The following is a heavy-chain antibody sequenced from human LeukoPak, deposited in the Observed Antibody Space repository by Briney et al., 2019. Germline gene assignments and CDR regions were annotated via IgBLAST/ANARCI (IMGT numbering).Heavy chain of an antibody. CDR1: GFTFSSYA. V-gene: IGHV3-23*01. J-gene: IGHJ4*02. CDR2: ISGSGGST. D-gene: IGHD6-13*01. Sequence: GGSLRLPCAASGFTFSSYAMSWVRQAPGKGLEWVSAISGSGGSTYYADSVKGRFTISRDNSKNTLYLQMNSLRAEDTAVYYCAKGYSSSWYYFDYWGQGTLVTVSS. CDR3: AKGYSSSWYYFDY.